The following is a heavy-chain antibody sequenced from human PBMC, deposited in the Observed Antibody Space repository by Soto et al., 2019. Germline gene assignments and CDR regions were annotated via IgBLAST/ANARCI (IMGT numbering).Heavy chain of an antibody. CDR3: ARVLEQQLVLGWFDP. D-gene: IGHD6-13*01. J-gene: IGHJ5*02. CDR1: GYTFTSYG. Sequence: ASVKVSCKASGYTFTSYGISWVRQAPGQGLEVMGWISAYNGNTNYAQKLQGRVTMTTDTSTSTAYMELRSLRSDDTAVYYCARVLEQQLVLGWFDPWGQGTLVTVSS. V-gene: IGHV1-18*04. CDR2: ISAYNGNT.